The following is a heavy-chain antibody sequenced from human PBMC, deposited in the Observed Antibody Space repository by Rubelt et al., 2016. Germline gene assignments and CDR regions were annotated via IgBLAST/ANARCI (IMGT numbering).Heavy chain of an antibody. J-gene: IGHJ3*02. V-gene: IGHV4-39*07. Sequence: QLQLQESGPGLVKPSETLSLTCTVSGGSISSSCYYWGWIRQPPGKGLEWIGSIYYSGSTYYNPSPMRRVTISGDTSKNQFSLKLSSVTAADTAVYYCARDFTMVRGVRGAGAFDIWGQGTMVTVSS. CDR2: IYYSGST. CDR1: GGSISSSCYY. D-gene: IGHD3-10*01. CDR3: ARDFTMVRGVRGAGAFDI.